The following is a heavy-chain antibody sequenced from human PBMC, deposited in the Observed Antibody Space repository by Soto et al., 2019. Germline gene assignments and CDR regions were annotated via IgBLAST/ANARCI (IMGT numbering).Heavy chain of an antibody. V-gene: IGHV3-33*01. D-gene: IGHD5-18*01. CDR2: IWNDGSKK. CDR1: GFTFRTYG. Sequence: GGSLRLSCAASGFTFRTYGMHWVRQAPGEGLEWVAVIWNDGSKKYYADSVKGRFTISRDNSKNTLDLQMNSLRVEDTAVYYCVRVGAAVVDFDYWGQGTLVTVSS. J-gene: IGHJ4*02. CDR3: VRVGAAVVDFDY.